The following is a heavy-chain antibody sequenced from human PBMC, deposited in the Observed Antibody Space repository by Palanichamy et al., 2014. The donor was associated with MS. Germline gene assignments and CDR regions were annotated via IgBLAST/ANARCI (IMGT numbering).Heavy chain of an antibody. Sequence: QVQLQESGPGLVKPSETLSLTCVVSGYSISSGYYWGWLRQPPGKGLEWIGNIFHGGSTYYNPSLKSRVTISVDTSKNRFSLNLRSATAADTAVYSCARRGDDYNYFDYWGQGTLVTVSS. D-gene: IGHD5-24*01. CDR1: GYSISSGYY. CDR3: ARRGDDYNYFDY. V-gene: IGHV4-38-2*01. J-gene: IGHJ4*02. CDR2: IFHGGST.